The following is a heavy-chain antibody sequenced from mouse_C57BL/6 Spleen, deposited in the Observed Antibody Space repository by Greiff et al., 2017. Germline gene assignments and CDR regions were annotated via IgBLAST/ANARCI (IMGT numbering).Heavy chain of an antibody. J-gene: IGHJ2*01. Sequence: EVHLVESGGGLVKPGGSLKLSCAASGFTFSSYAMSWVRQTPEKRLEWVATISDGGSYTYYPDNVKGRFTISRDNAKNNLYLQMSHLKSEDTAMYYCARDILNYYGSSYDYFDYWGQGTTLTVSS. CDR1: GFTFSSYA. V-gene: IGHV5-4*01. D-gene: IGHD1-1*01. CDR3: ARDILNYYGSSYDYFDY. CDR2: ISDGGSYT.